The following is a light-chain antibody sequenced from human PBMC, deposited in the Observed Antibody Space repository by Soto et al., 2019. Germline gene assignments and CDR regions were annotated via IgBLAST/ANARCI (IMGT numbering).Light chain of an antibody. CDR3: QQYNNWPPMST. V-gene: IGKV3-15*01. Sequence: EVVMTQSPATLSVSPGERVTFSCRASQSVTTNLAWYQHKPGQSPRLLISDASTGASGIPPRFSGSGSGTEFTLTINSLQPEDFVIYYCQQYNNWPPMSTFGQGTKLEMK. CDR2: DAS. CDR1: QSVTTN. J-gene: IGKJ2*01.